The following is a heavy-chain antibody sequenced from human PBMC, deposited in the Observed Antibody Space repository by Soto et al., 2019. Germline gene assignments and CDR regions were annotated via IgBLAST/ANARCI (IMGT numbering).Heavy chain of an antibody. V-gene: IGHV3-23*01. Sequence: GGSLRLSCAASGFTFSSYAMSWVRQAPGKGLEWVSAISGSGGSTYYADSVKGRFTISRDNSKNTLYLQMNSLRAEDTAVYYCAKDRGYCTNGVCTEYSGYGYWGQGTLVTVSS. D-gene: IGHD2-8*01. CDR1: GFTFSSYA. CDR2: ISGSGGST. CDR3: AKDRGYCTNGVCTEYSGYGY. J-gene: IGHJ4*02.